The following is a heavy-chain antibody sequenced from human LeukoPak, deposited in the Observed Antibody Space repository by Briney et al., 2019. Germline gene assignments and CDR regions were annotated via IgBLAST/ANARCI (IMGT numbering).Heavy chain of an antibody. CDR2: ISAYNGNT. Sequence: ASVKVSCKASGYTFTSYGISWVRQALGQGLEWMGWISAYNGNTNSAQKLQGRVTMTTDTSTSTAYMELRSLRSDDTAVYYCARTSHTIFGVVSSYWFGPWGQGTLVTVSS. V-gene: IGHV1-18*01. J-gene: IGHJ5*02. CDR1: GYTFTSYG. CDR3: ARTSHTIFGVVSSYWFGP. D-gene: IGHD3-3*01.